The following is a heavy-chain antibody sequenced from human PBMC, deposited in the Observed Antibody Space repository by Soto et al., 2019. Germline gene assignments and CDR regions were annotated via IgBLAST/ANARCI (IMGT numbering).Heavy chain of an antibody. J-gene: IGHJ5*02. CDR1: GFTFSTYS. CDR3: AREAVVGVVAGWFDP. V-gene: IGHV3-21*01. D-gene: IGHD3-3*01. Sequence: EVQLVDSGGGLVKAGGSLRLSCAASGFTFSTYSMNWVRQAPGKGLEWVSSISNYNNYVYYADSVKGRFTISRDNAKNSLYLQMDSLRAEDTAVYYCAREAVVGVVAGWFDPWGQGTLVIVSS. CDR2: ISNYNNYV.